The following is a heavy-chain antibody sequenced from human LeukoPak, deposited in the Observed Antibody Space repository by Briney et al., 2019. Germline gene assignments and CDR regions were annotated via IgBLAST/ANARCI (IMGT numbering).Heavy chain of an antibody. CDR3: ARGKVVVDIVVVPAAIGFDP. CDR1: GFTFSSYA. Sequence: GGSLRLSCAASGFTFSSYAMSWVRQAPGKGLEWVSAISGSGGSTYYADSVKGRFTISRDNSKNTLYLQMNSLRAEDTAVYYCARGKVVVDIVVVPAAIGFDPWGQGTLVTVSS. V-gene: IGHV3-23*01. D-gene: IGHD2-2*02. J-gene: IGHJ5*02. CDR2: ISGSGGST.